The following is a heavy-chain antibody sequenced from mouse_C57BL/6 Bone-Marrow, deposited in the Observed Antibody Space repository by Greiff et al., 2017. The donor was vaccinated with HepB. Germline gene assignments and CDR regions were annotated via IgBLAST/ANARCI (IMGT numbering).Heavy chain of an antibody. D-gene: IGHD4-1*01. CDR3: TREGLGGRTMDY. J-gene: IGHJ4*01. V-gene: IGHV1S130*01. CDR2: IHPNSGDT. CDR1: GYTFTNSW. Sequence: QVQLQQSGSVLVRPGGSVKLSCKASGYTFTNSWMHWAKQRPGQGLEWLGRIHPNSGDTDYNDKFKGKATLTIDTSSNTTYVDLSSLTSEDSAVYDCTREGLGGRTMDYWGQGTSVTVSS.